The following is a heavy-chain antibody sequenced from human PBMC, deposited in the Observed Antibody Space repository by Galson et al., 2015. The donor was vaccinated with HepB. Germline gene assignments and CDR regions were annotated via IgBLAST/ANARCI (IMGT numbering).Heavy chain of an antibody. CDR3: ARDYDYGDYSWFDP. CDR1: GGSISSGGYS. V-gene: IGHV4-30-4*07. D-gene: IGHD4-17*01. CDR2: IYYGEST. J-gene: IGHJ5*02. Sequence: TLSLTCAVSGGSISSGGYSWSWIRQPPGKGLEWIGYIYYGESTYYNPSLKSRVTISVDTSKNQFSLKLSSVTAADTAVYYCARDYDYGDYSWFDPWGQGTLVTVSS.